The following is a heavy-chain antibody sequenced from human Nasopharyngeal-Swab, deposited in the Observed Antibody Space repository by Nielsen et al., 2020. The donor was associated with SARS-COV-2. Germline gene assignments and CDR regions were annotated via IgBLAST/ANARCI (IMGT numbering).Heavy chain of an antibody. D-gene: IGHD1-26*01. Sequence: GESPKTSCAASGFIVSSNYMSWVRQAPGKGLEWVSVIYSGGSTYYADSVKGRFTISRDNSKNTLYLQMNSLRAEDTAVYYCARDLGTVGATSYWGQGTLVTVSS. CDR1: GFIVSSNY. CDR3: ARDLGTVGATSY. CDR2: IYSGGST. J-gene: IGHJ4*02. V-gene: IGHV3-53*01.